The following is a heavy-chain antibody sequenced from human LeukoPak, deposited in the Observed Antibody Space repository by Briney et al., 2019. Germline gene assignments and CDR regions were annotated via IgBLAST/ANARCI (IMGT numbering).Heavy chain of an antibody. CDR2: ISSSSSYI. Sequence: PGGSPRLSYAASGFTFSSYSMNWVRQAPGKGLEWVSSISSSSSYIYYADSVKGRFTISRDNAKNSLYLQMNSLRAEDTAVYYCAKDLGIVGAPDYWGQGTLVTVSS. D-gene: IGHD1-26*01. CDR3: AKDLGIVGAPDY. CDR1: GFTFSSYS. J-gene: IGHJ4*02. V-gene: IGHV3-21*01.